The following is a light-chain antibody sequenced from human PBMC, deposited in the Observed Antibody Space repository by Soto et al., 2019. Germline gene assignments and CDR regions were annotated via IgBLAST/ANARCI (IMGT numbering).Light chain of an antibody. J-gene: IGLJ2*01. V-gene: IGLV1-36*01. CDR3: AAWDDSLNGPRV. Sequence: QSVLTQPPSVSEAPRQRVTISCSGSSSNIGNNAVNWYQQLPGKAPKLLIYYDDLLPSGVSDRFSGSKSGTSASLAISGLQSEDEADYHCAAWDDSLNGPRVFGGGTKVTVL. CDR2: YDD. CDR1: SSNIGNNA.